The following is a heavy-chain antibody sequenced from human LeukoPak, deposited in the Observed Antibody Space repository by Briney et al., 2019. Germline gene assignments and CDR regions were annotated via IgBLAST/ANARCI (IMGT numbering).Heavy chain of an antibody. CDR1: GYTFNNYG. Sequence: ASVKVSCEASGYTFNNYGISWVRQAPGQGLEWMGWISAYNGNTNYAQKFQDRVTMTTDTSTSTAFMELRSLRSDDTAVFYCARSGSHHFYHYGLDVWGQGTTVIVSS. CDR3: ARSGSHHFYHYGLDV. D-gene: IGHD1-26*01. V-gene: IGHV1-18*01. CDR2: ISAYNGNT. J-gene: IGHJ6*02.